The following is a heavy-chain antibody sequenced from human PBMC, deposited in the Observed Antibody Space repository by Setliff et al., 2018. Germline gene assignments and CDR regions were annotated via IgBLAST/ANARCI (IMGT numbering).Heavy chain of an antibody. D-gene: IGHD1-26*01. CDR3: VRCGKAFDI. Sequence: LRLSCAASGFNFDDYVIHWVRQAPGKGLEWVSGISWNSGSIYYTDSVKGRFTISRENAKNSLYLQMNNLRADDTAVYFCVRCGKAFDICGQGAMVTVSS. CDR2: ISWNSGSI. CDR1: GFNFDDYV. J-gene: IGHJ3*02. V-gene: IGHV3-9*01.